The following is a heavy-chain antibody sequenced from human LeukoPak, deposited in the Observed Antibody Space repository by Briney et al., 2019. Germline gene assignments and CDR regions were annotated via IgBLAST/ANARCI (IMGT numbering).Heavy chain of an antibody. J-gene: IGHJ4*02. V-gene: IGHV3-21*01. Sequence: GGSLRLSCAASGFTLSSYSMNWVRQAPGKGLEWVSSISSSSSYIYYADSVKGRFTISRDNAKISLYLQMNSLRAEDTAVYYCAREGDSGYDLWGQGTLVTVSS. CDR3: AREGDSGYDL. D-gene: IGHD5-12*01. CDR2: ISSSSSYI. CDR1: GFTLSSYS.